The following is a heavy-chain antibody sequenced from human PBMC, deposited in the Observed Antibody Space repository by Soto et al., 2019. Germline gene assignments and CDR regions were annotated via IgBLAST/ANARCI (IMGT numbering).Heavy chain of an antibody. J-gene: IGHJ4*02. D-gene: IGHD1-26*01. CDR1: GYTFIKYY. Sequence: ASVKVSCRASGYTFIKYYIHWERQAPGQGPEWMGIINPSDGRTTYTQKFQGRSTMIRDTSTSTVYMELSSLRSADTAVYYCARVSGRYWPLEYWGQGSQVTI. V-gene: IGHV1-46*01. CDR2: INPSDGRT. CDR3: ARVSGRYWPLEY.